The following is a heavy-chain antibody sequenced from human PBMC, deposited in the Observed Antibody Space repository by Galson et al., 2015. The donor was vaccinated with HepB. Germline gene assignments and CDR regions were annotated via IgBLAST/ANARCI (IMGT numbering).Heavy chain of an antibody. CDR3: VRDGGDSYNWFDL. CDR2: ISRSSKVI. J-gene: IGHJ5*02. Sequence: SLRLSCAASGFTFSDYRMNWVRQAPGKGLEWISYISRSSKVIHYADSVKGRFTISRDNAKNSLYLQMYSLRDGDTAVYYCVRDGGDSYNWFDLWGQGTLVTVSS. V-gene: IGHV3-48*02. CDR1: GFTFSDYR. D-gene: IGHD2-21*01.